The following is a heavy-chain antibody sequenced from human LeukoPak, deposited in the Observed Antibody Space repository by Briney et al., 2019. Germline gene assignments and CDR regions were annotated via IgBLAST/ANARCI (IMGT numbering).Heavy chain of an antibody. Sequence: AGGSLRLSCAASGFTFSSYGMSWVRQAPGKGLEWVSAISGSGGSTYYADSVKGRFTISRDNSKNTLYLQMNSLRAEDTAVYYCAKDPFRDSSGYLDYWGQGTLVTVSS. D-gene: IGHD3-22*01. V-gene: IGHV3-23*01. CDR2: ISGSGGST. J-gene: IGHJ4*02. CDR1: GFTFSSYG. CDR3: AKDPFRDSSGYLDY.